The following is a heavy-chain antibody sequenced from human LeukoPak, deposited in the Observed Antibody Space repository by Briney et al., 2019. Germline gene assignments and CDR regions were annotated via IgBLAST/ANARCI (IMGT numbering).Heavy chain of an antibody. J-gene: IGHJ6*02. Sequence: ASVNVSCTVSGYTLTELSMHWVQRAPGKGLEWMGGFDPEDGETIYAQKFQGRVTMTEDTPTDTAYMELRSLRSEDTAVYYCATLAAAGTDYYYAMDVWGQGTTVTVSS. D-gene: IGHD6-13*01. CDR1: GYTLTELS. CDR2: FDPEDGET. V-gene: IGHV1-24*01. CDR3: ATLAAAGTDYYYAMDV.